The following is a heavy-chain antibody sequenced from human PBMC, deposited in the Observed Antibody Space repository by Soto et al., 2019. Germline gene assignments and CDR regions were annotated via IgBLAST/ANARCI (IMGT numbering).Heavy chain of an antibody. Sequence: SVKVSCKASGGTFSSYAISWVRQAPGQGLEWMGGIIPIFGTANYAQKFQGRVTITADESTSTAYMELSSLRSEDTAVYYCARKAYSRNWFDPWGQGTLVTVSS. J-gene: IGHJ5*02. V-gene: IGHV1-69*13. CDR1: GGTFSSYA. D-gene: IGHD6-13*01. CDR3: ARKAYSRNWFDP. CDR2: IIPIFGTA.